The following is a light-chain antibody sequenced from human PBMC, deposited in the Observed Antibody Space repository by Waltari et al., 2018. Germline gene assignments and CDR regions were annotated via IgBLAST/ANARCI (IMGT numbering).Light chain of an antibody. CDR3: QQTNSFPRT. J-gene: IGKJ1*01. V-gene: IGKV1-12*01. CDR2: SAS. Sequence: DIQMTQSPSFVSASVGDRVTITCLASQGIDNWLAWYQQKPGKAPKFLIYSASSLQSGVPSRFVGSGSGTDFILTISRLQPEDSATYFCQQTNSFPRTFGQGTKVAIK. CDR1: QGIDNW.